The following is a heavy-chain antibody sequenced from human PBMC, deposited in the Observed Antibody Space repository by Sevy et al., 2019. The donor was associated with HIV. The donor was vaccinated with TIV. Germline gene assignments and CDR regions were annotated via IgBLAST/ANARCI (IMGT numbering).Heavy chain of an antibody. CDR2: IRSKANSYAT. Sequence: GGSLRLSCAASGFTFSDSAMHWVRQASGKGLEWVGRIRSKANSYATAYAASVKGRFTISRDDSKNTAYLQMNSLKTEDTAVYYCTRLIISMATMFDGMDVWGQGTTVTVSS. J-gene: IGHJ6*02. V-gene: IGHV3-73*01. D-gene: IGHD5-12*01. CDR1: GFTFSDSA. CDR3: TRLIISMATMFDGMDV.